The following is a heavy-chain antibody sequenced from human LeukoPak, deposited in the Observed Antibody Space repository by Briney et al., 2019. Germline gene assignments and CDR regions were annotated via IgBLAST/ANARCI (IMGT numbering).Heavy chain of an antibody. CDR2: ISYIGNT. CDR1: TDSFSSHY. J-gene: IGHJ3*02. V-gene: IGHV4-59*11. Sequence: SETLSLTCAVSTDSFSSHYWTWIRQPPGKGLEWIGYISYIGNTNYNPSLKSRVTISIDTSKNQFSLRLSSVTAADTAVYYCARDVVTVTKGFDIWGQGTMVSVSS. D-gene: IGHD4-17*01. CDR3: ARDVVTVTKGFDI.